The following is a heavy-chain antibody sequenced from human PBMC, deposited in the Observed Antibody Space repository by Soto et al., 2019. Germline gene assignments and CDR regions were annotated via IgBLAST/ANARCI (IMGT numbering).Heavy chain of an antibody. D-gene: IGHD6-13*01. CDR2: INSDGSST. CDR1: GFTFSSYW. J-gene: IGHJ5*02. Sequence: GGSLRLSCAASGFTFSSYWMHWVRQAPGKGLVWVSRINSDGSSTSYADSMKGRFTISRDNAKNTLYLQMNSLRAEDTAVYYCARGSTGYSSSWPRVERAGGFDPWGQGTLVTVSS. CDR3: ARGSTGYSSSWPRVERAGGFDP. V-gene: IGHV3-74*01.